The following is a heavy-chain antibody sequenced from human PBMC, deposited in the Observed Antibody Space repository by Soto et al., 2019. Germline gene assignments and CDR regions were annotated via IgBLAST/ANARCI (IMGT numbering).Heavy chain of an antibody. CDR3: ARETASDYGDFQGGY. J-gene: IGHJ4*02. D-gene: IGHD4-17*01. CDR1: GGSISSGDYY. V-gene: IGHV4-30-4*01. Sequence: QVQLQESGPGLVNPSQTLSLTCTVSGGSISSGDYYWSWIRQPPGKGLEWIGYIYYSGSTYYNPSLKSRVTISVDTSKNQFSLKLSSVTAADTAVYYCARETASDYGDFQGGYWGQGTLVTVSS. CDR2: IYYSGST.